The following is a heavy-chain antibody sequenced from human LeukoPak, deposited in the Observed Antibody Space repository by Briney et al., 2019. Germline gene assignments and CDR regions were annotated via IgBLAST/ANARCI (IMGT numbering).Heavy chain of an antibody. V-gene: IGHV4-39*01. CDR1: AASFISSSDH. J-gene: IGHJ5*01. Sequence: SETLSLTCTVSAASFISSSDHWGWIRQSPGKGLGWIGTVYYGRTTYYNPSLDGRVTISLDTSANHFSLQLNSVTAADTAVYYCVRHDGRGGATMGAFDSWGQGSLVTVSS. CDR2: VYYGRTT. D-gene: IGHD5-12*01. CDR3: VRHDGRGGATMGAFDS.